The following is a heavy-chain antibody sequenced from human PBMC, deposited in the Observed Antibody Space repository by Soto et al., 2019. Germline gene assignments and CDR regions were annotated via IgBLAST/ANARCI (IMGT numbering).Heavy chain of an antibody. CDR2: ISSSSSYT. Sequence: QVQLVESGGGLVKPGGSLRLSCAASGFTFSDYYMSWIRQAPGKGLEWVSYISSSSSYTNYADSVKGRFTISRDNAKKSLYLQMNSLRAEDTAVYYCARATNYYDSSGYYVVWFDPWGQGTLVTVSS. CDR1: GFTFSDYY. CDR3: ARATNYYDSSGYYVVWFDP. D-gene: IGHD3-22*01. J-gene: IGHJ5*02. V-gene: IGHV3-11*06.